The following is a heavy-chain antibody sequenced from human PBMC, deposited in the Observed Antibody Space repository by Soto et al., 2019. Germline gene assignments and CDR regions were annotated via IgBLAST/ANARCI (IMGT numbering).Heavy chain of an antibody. V-gene: IGHV4-38-2*02. CDR2: IFHTGTT. D-gene: IGHD3-22*01. J-gene: IGHJ5*02. Sequence: SETLSLTCTVSGDSISSGYHWAWIRQPPGMRLEWVASIFHTGTTYYNPSLTSRVTISVDTSKNQFSLKLNSVTDADSAVYYCARLNYYDSSGYPTPSVDPWGQGTLVTVST. CDR3: ARLNYYDSSGYPTPSVDP. CDR1: GDSISSGYH.